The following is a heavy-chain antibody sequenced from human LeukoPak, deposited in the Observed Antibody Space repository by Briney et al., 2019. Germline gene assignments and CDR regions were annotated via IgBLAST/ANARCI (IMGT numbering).Heavy chain of an antibody. D-gene: IGHD7-27*01. J-gene: IGHJ4*02. V-gene: IGHV3-7*04. CDR2: IKPDGSEE. CDR3: SGDPGDY. Sequence: PGRSPRLSCAASGFTFNSYWMSWVRQAPGKGLEWVANIKPDGSEEYYVDSVKDRFTISRDNAKNSLYLQMNSLRAEDTAVYYCSGDPGDYWGQGTLVTASS. CDR1: GFTFNSYW.